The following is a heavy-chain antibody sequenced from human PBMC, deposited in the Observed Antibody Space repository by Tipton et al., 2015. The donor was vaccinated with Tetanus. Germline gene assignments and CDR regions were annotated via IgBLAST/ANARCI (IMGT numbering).Heavy chain of an antibody. Sequence: LRLSCTVSGGSISSGGYYWSWIRQHPGKGLEWIGDIYYSGSTYYNPSLKSRATLSVDPSKNQFSLKLNSMTAADTAVYYCARDQARGARGWNYFDYWGQGTLVTVSS. J-gene: IGHJ4*02. V-gene: IGHV4-31*02. CDR3: ARDQARGARGWNYFDY. CDR1: GGSISSGGYY. CDR2: IYYSGST. D-gene: IGHD1-26*01.